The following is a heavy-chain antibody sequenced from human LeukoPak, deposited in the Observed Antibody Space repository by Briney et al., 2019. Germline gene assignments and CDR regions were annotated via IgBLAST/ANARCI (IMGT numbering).Heavy chain of an antibody. CDR2: ISYDGSNK. V-gene: IGHV3-30*18. J-gene: IGHJ4*02. CDR3: AKIADAAGTDY. CDR1: GFTFSNYW. D-gene: IGHD6-13*01. Sequence: GGSLRLSCAVSGFTFSNYWMSWVRQAPGKGLEWVAVISYDGSNKYYADSVKGRFTISRDNFKNTLYLQMNSLRAEDTALYYCAKIADAAGTDYWGQGTLVTVSS.